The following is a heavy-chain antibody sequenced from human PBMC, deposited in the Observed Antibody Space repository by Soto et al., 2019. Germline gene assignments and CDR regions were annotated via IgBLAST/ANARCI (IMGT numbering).Heavy chain of an antibody. J-gene: IGHJ6*02. D-gene: IGHD6-13*01. V-gene: IGHV1-8*01. CDR3: ARRGYSRSWYYYHYYGMDV. CDR1: GYTFTSYD. Sequence: QVQLVQSGAEVKKPGASVKVACKASGYTFTSYDSNWVRQATGQGLEWMGWMNPNSGNTGYAQKFQGRVTMTRNTSISTAYMELSSLRSEDTAIYYCARRGYSRSWYYYHYYGMDVWGQGTTVTVSS. CDR2: MNPNSGNT.